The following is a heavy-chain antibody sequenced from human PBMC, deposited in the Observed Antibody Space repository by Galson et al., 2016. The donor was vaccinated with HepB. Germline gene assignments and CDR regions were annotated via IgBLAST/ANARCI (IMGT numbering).Heavy chain of an antibody. J-gene: IGHJ3*02. D-gene: IGHD3-10*01. CDR2: IWYDGSNR. CDR3: ARSGSYSYAFDI. V-gene: IGHV3-33*08. Sequence: SLRLSCAASGFTFNNYAIHWVRQAPGKGLEWVALIWYDGSNRFYADSVKGRFTISRDNSKNTLHLQMNSLRAEDTAVYYCARSGSYSYAFDIWGQGTMVTASS. CDR1: GFTFNNYA.